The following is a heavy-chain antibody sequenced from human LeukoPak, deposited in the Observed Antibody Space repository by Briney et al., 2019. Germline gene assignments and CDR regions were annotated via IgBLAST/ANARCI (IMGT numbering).Heavy chain of an antibody. CDR1: GFTFSSFA. CDR3: AKAESPTATRGNWLDP. CDR2: ISGRGGGGNT. Sequence: GGSLRLSCAASGFTFSSFAMNWVRQTPGKGLEWVSAISGRGGGGNTYYADSAKGRFTVSRDDSKNTLYLEMNSLTAADTAVYYCAKAESPTATRGNWLDPWGQGVLVTVSS. J-gene: IGHJ5*02. D-gene: IGHD2-2*01. V-gene: IGHV3-23*01.